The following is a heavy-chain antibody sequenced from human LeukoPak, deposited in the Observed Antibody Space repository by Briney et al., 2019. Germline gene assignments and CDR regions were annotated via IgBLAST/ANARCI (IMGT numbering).Heavy chain of an antibody. V-gene: IGHV3-23*01. CDR2: ITTSIGST. CDR3: RRGVTTIDY. J-gene: IGHJ4*02. Sequence: GGSLRLSCAASGFAFSTYAMTWVRQAPGEGLEWVSAITTSIGSTYYADSVKGRFTISRDNSKNGLYLQMNSLRAEDTAIYYCRRGVTTIDYWGQGTLVTVSS. D-gene: IGHD4-17*01. CDR1: GFAFSTYA.